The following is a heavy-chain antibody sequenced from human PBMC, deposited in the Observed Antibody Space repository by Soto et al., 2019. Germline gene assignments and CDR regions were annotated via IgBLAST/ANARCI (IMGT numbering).Heavy chain of an antibody. CDR1: GFTFNTYG. CDR2: ISYDGSEK. Sequence: PGGSLRLSCAASGFTFNTYGMHWVRQAPGKGLEWVAVISYDGSEKYYVDSVKGRFTISKDNSKNTLYLQMNSPRPEDTAVYYCAKSPNFYCSSPNCYKYYFDHWGQGTRVTVSS. D-gene: IGHD2-2*02. J-gene: IGHJ4*02. CDR3: AKSPNFYCSSPNCYKYYFDH. V-gene: IGHV3-30*18.